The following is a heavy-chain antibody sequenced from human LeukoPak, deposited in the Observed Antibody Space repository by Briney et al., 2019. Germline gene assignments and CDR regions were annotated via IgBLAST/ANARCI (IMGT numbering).Heavy chain of an antibody. CDR2: THYSGTG. CDR1: AGPIIASY. Sequence: SETLSLTCAVSAGPIIASYWSWIRQPPGKGPESIGYTHYSGTGNYNPSLKSLVTISLDSSKNPFSLRLTSVTAADTAVYYCARVRFYDTTGYSTSYYLDYWGQGALVTVSS. D-gene: IGHD3-22*01. J-gene: IGHJ4*02. CDR3: ARVRFYDTTGYSTSYYLDY. V-gene: IGHV4-59*01.